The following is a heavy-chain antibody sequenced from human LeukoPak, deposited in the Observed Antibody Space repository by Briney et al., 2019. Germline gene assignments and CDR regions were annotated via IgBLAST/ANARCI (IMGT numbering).Heavy chain of an antibody. CDR3: AHDSPGNYGFDY. CDR1: GFSLTTNAVG. CDR2: IYVHGVT. D-gene: IGHD3-16*01. J-gene: IGHJ4*02. Sequence: SGPTLVHPTPTLTLTCTFSGFSLTTNAVGVAWIRQPPGKALEWLAHIYVHGVTRFSPSLKSRLTITKDSSDNQVVLTMTTMDPVDTATYFCAHDSPGNYGFDYWGQGTLVTVSS. V-gene: IGHV2-5*01.